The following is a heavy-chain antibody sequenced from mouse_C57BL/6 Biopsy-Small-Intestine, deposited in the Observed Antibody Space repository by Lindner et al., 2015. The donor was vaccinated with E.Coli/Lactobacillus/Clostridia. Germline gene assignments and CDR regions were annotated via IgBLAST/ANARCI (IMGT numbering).Heavy chain of an antibody. CDR1: GYTFTNYW. CDR3: ARSGDYDPFDY. Sequence: QLQESGAELVRPGTSVKMSCKASGYTFTNYWIGWAKQRPGHGLEWIGDIYPGGGYTNYNEKFKGKATLTADKSSSTAYMQFSSLTSEDSAIYYCARSGDYDPFDYWGQGTTLTVSS. CDR2: IYPGGGYT. J-gene: IGHJ2*01. D-gene: IGHD2-4*01. V-gene: IGHV1-63*01.